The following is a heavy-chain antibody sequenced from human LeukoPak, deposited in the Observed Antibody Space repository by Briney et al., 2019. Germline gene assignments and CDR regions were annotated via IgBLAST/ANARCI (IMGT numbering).Heavy chain of an antibody. V-gene: IGHV4-31*03. Sequence: PSETLSLTCTVSGGSISSGGYCWSWIRQHPGKGLEWIGYIYYSGSTYYNPSLKSRVTISVDTSKNQFSLKLSSVTAADTAVYYCARIQVTIGRYGMDVWGQGTTVTVSS. CDR2: IYYSGST. CDR1: GGSISSGGYC. J-gene: IGHJ6*02. CDR3: ARIQVTIGRYGMDV. D-gene: IGHD3-10*01.